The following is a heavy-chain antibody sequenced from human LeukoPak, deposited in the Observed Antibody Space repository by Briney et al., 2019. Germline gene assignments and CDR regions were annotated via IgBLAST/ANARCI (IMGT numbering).Heavy chain of an antibody. CDR3: ARRDGYILNWFDP. CDR1: GFTFSSYW. J-gene: IGHJ5*02. V-gene: IGHV3-74*01. CDR2: INSDGSST. Sequence: PGESLRLSCAASGFTFSSYWMHWVRHAPGKGLVWVSGINSDGSSTTYADSVKGRFTVSRDNAKNTLYLQMNSLRAEDTAVYYCARRDGYILNWFDPWGQGTQVTVSS. D-gene: IGHD5-24*01.